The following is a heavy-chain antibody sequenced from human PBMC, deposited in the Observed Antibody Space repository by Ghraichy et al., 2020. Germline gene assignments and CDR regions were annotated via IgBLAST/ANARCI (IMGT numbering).Heavy chain of an antibody. CDR2: INTNSGNP. Sequence: ASVKVSCKASGYTFTSYAVNWVRQAPGQGLEWMGWINTNSGNPTYAQGFTGRFVFSLDTSVNTAYLQISGLKAEDTAVYYCARDPRGKNNGWIYYFDYWGQGTPVTVSS. J-gene: IGHJ4*02. CDR1: GYTFTSYA. V-gene: IGHV7-4-1*02. CDR3: ARDPRGKNNGWIYYFDY. D-gene: IGHD5-12*01.